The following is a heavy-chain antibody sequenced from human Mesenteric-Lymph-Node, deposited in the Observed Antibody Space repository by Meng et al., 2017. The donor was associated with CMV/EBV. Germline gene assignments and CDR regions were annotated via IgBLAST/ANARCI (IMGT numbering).Heavy chain of an antibody. V-gene: IGHV4-34*01. CDR2: INHSGST. D-gene: IGHD3-3*01. Sequence: SETLSLTCAVYGGSFSGYYWSWIRQPPGKGLEWIGEINHSGSTNYNPSLKSRVTISVDTSKNQFSLKLSSVTAADTAVYYCARAVLRFLEWDLSPHPYGMDVWGQGTTVTVSS. J-gene: IGHJ6*02. CDR3: ARAVLRFLEWDLSPHPYGMDV. CDR1: GGSFSGYY.